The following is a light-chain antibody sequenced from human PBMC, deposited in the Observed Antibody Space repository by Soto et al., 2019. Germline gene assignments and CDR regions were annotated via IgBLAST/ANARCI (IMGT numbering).Light chain of an antibody. J-gene: IGLJ1*01. CDR2: EGS. V-gene: IGLV2-23*01. Sequence: HSALTQPASVSGSPGQSITISCTGSSSDVGSYNLVSWYQQHPGKAPKLMIYEGSKRPSGVSNRSSGSKSGNTASLTISGLQAEDEADYYCCSYAGTTTYVFGTGTKVTVL. CDR3: CSYAGTTTYV. CDR1: SSDVGSYNL.